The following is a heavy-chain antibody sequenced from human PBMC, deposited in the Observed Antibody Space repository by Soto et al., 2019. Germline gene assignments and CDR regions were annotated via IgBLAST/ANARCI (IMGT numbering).Heavy chain of an antibody. CDR2: IYYSGST. J-gene: IGHJ2*01. V-gene: IGHV4-59*08. CDR1: GGSISSYY. D-gene: IGHD4-17*01. CDR3: ARRIYGDYVVGWYFDL. Sequence: QVQLQESGPGLVKPSETLSLTCTVSGGSISSYYWSWIRQPPGKGLEWIGYIYYSGSTNYNPSLRSRVTTSVDTSKNQFSLKLSSVTAADTAVYYCARRIYGDYVVGWYFDLWGRGTLVTVSS.